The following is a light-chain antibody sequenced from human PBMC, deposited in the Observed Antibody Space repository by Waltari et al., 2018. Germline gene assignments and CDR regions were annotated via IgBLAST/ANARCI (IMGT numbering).Light chain of an antibody. V-gene: IGLV3-19*01. CDR3: TSRDSSGNHRV. CDR1: SVRSYY. J-gene: IGLJ2*01. Sequence: SSALTQDPAVSVAWGQRVLITCQGDSVRSYYARRYQQTPGQAPLLVLYGKNNRPAGIPDRVSGSSSGNTASVTITGAQAEDEADYYCTSRDSSGNHRVFGGGTKLTVL. CDR2: GKN.